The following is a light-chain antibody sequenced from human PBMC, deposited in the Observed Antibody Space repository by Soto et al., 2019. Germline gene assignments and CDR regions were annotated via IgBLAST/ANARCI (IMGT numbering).Light chain of an antibody. CDR2: DVS. J-gene: IGLJ1*01. CDR1: SSDVGGYNY. CDR3: TSFTSRHTYV. V-gene: IGLV2-14*03. Sequence: QAVVTQPASVSGSPGQSITISCTGTSSDVGGYNYVSWYQQHPDKAPRLMIYDVSNRPSGVSDRFSGSKSGDTASLTISGLHAEDEADYYCTSFTSRHTYVFGTGTKLTVL.